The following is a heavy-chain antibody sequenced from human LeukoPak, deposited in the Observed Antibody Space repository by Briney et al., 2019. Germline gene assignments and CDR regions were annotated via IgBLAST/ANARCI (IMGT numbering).Heavy chain of an antibody. D-gene: IGHD2-2*01. V-gene: IGHV3-48*01. CDR1: GFTFSSYS. Sequence: PGGSLRLSCAASGFTFSSYSMNWVRQAPGKGLEWVSYISSSSSTIYYADSVKGRFTISRDNAKNSLYLQMNSLRAEDTAVYYCARRGYCSSTSCLDYYYGMDVWGQGTTVTVSS. J-gene: IGHJ6*02. CDR2: ISSSSSTI. CDR3: ARRGYCSSTSCLDYYYGMDV.